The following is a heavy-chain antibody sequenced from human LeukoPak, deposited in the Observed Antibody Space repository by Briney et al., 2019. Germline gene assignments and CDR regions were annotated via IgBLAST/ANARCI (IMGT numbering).Heavy chain of an antibody. Sequence: ASVKVSCKASGYTFTGYYMHWVRRAPGQGLEWMGWINPNSGGTNSAQKFQGRVTMTRDTSISTAYMELSRLRSDDTAVYYCARDHDYGDYVGWFDPWGQGTLVTVSS. D-gene: IGHD4-17*01. CDR3: ARDHDYGDYVGWFDP. CDR2: INPNSGGT. CDR1: GYTFTGYY. J-gene: IGHJ5*02. V-gene: IGHV1-2*02.